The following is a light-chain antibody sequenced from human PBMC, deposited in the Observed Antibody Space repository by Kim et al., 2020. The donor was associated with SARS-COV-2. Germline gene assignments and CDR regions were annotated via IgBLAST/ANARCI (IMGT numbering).Light chain of an antibody. V-gene: IGKV3-15*01. CDR1: QSVSSN. Sequence: EIVMTQSPATLSVSPGERATLSCRASQSVSSNLAWYHQKPGQAPRLLIYGASTRATGIPARFSGSGSGTEFTLTISSLQSEDFAVYYCQQYNNWTPRTFGQGTKVDIK. J-gene: IGKJ1*01. CDR2: GAS. CDR3: QQYNNWTPRT.